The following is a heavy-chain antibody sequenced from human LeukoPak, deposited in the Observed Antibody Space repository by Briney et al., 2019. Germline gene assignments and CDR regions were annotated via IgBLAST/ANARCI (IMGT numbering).Heavy chain of an antibody. J-gene: IGHJ4*02. V-gene: IGHV4-59*01. CDR3: ARVRDRSSYFYDLDY. CDR2: NHYSGST. Sequence: SETLSLTCTVSGGSISSYYWSWIRQPPGKGLEWIGCNHYSGSTNYNPSLKSRVTISVDTSKNQFSLKLSSVTAADTAVYYCARVRDRSSYFYDLDYWGQGTLVTVSS. CDR1: GGSISSYY. D-gene: IGHD3-22*01.